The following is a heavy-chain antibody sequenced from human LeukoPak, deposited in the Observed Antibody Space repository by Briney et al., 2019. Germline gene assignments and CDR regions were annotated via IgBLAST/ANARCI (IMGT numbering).Heavy chain of an antibody. D-gene: IGHD5-18*01. J-gene: IGHJ3*02. Sequence: GGSLRLSCAASGFTFSSYEMNWVRQAPGKGPEWVSYISSSGSTIYYADSVKGRFTISRDNAKNSLYLQMNSLRAEDTAVYYCARDRYSYGSLDIWGQGTMVTVSS. CDR3: ARDRYSYGSLDI. CDR1: GFTFSSYE. V-gene: IGHV3-48*03. CDR2: ISSSGSTI.